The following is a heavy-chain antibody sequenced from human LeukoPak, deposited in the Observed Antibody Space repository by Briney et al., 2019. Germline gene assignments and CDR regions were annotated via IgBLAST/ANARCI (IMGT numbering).Heavy chain of an antibody. CDR2: ISGSSRVI. J-gene: IGHJ4*02. Sequence: PGGSLRLSCAASGFTFGSYSMNWVRQAPGKGLEWVSYISGSSRVIYYADSVKGRFTISRDNAKNSLYLQMNSLRDEDTAVYYCARDMDTSGYNFDYWGQGTLVTVSS. V-gene: IGHV3-48*02. CDR3: ARDMDTSGYNFDY. CDR1: GFTFGSYS. D-gene: IGHD5-12*01.